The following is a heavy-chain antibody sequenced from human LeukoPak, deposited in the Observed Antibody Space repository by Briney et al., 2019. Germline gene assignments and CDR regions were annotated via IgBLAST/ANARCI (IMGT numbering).Heavy chain of an antibody. D-gene: IGHD2-21*01. CDR3: AKWAGSVVDYFDY. Sequence: GGSLRLSCAASGFTFSSYGMHWVRQAPGKGLEWVAFIRYDGSNKYYADSVKGRFTISRDNSKNTLYLQMNSLRAEDTAVYYCAKWAGSVVDYFDYWGQGTLVTVSS. J-gene: IGHJ4*02. V-gene: IGHV3-30*02. CDR2: IRYDGSNK. CDR1: GFTFSSYG.